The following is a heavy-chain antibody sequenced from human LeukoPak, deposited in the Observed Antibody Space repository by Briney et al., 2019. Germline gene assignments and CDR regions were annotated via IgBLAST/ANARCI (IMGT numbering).Heavy chain of an antibody. V-gene: IGHV1-8*01. CDR2: MNPDSGDT. D-gene: IGHD3-22*01. Sequence: ASVKVSCKASGYTFTSYEINWVRQASGQGLEWMGWMNPDSGDTDYSQKFQGRITMTRSTSISTAYMELSSLRSEDTAAYYCARVLGTYDSSELTWPMISFWGQGTVVTVSS. J-gene: IGHJ4*02. CDR3: ARVLGTYDSSELTWPMISF. CDR1: GYTFTSYE.